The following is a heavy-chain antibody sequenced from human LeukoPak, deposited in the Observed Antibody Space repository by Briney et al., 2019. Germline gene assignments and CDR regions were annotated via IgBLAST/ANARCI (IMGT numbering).Heavy chain of an antibody. J-gene: IGHJ4*02. V-gene: IGHV3-9*01. D-gene: IGHD5-18*01. CDR3: ATLGGYSYGLRNAIDY. Sequence: PGGSLRLSCAASGFTFDNYAMHWVRQAPGKGLEWVSVICWNSGSIGYADSVKGRFTISRDNAKNSLYLQMNSLRAEDTALYYCATLGGYSYGLRNAIDYWGQGTLVTVSS. CDR2: ICWNSGSI. CDR1: GFTFDNYA.